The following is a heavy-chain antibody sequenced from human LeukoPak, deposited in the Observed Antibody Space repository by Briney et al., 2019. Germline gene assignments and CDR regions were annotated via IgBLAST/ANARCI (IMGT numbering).Heavy chain of an antibody. D-gene: IGHD2-21*01. J-gene: IGHJ4*02. CDR1: GYTLTELS. CDR3: ATDTWVIGGMFDY. V-gene: IGHV1-24*01. CDR2: FDPEDGET. Sequence: ASVKVSCKXSGYTLTELSTHWVRQAPGKGLEWMGGFDPEDGETIYAQKFQGRVTMTEDTSTDTAYMELSSLRSEDTAVYYCATDTWVIGGMFDYWGQGTLVTVSS.